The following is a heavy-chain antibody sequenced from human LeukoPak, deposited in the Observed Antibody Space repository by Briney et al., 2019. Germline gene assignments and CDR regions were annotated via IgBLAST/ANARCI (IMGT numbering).Heavy chain of an antibody. V-gene: IGHV3-11*01. D-gene: IGHD4-23*01. CDR3: ARDRGNSDPGDWFDS. J-gene: IGHJ5*01. Sequence: GGSLRLSCAASGFTFSDYYMSWIRQAPGKGLEWVSYISGSGSTVYYAASVRGRFTISRDNAKNSLFLQMNSPRAEDTAVYYCARDRGNSDPGDWFDSWGQGTLVTVSS. CDR1: GFTFSDYY. CDR2: ISGSGSTV.